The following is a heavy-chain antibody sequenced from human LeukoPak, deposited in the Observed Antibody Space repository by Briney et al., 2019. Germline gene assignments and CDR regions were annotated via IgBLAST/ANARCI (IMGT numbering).Heavy chain of an antibody. Sequence: PGGSLRLSCAASGFTFSDHYMDWVRQAPGKGLEWVAVISYDGSNKYYADSVKGRFTISRDNSKNTLYLQMNSLRAEDTAVYYCAREDEEGYFDYWGQGTLVTVSS. V-gene: IGHV3-30*14. CDR2: ISYDGSNK. J-gene: IGHJ4*02. CDR3: AREDEEGYFDY. CDR1: GFTFSDHY.